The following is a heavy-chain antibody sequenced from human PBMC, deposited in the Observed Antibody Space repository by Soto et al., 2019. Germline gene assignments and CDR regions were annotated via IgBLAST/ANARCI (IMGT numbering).Heavy chain of an antibody. CDR3: ARLSVSLSGPYGIHV. D-gene: IGHD2-15*01. V-gene: IGHV4-39*01. CDR1: GYSVTSSDYY. CDR2: MFYSGLT. Sequence: SETLSLTCSVSGYSVTSSDYYWAWIRQPPGKGLEWIGSMFYSGLTYYNPSLKSRVTLSVDTSKNQFSVRLNSVTAADTAVYYCARLSVSLSGPYGIHVWGQGTTVTVSS. J-gene: IGHJ6*02.